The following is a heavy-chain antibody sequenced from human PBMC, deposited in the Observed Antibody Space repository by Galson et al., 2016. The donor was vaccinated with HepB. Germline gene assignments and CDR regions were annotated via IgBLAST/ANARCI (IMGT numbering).Heavy chain of an antibody. D-gene: IGHD1-7*01. CDR1: GASISSNW. J-gene: IGHJ4*02. V-gene: IGHV4-4*02. CDR3: ARHIIVTGTRGFDF. Sequence: EPLSLTCVVSGASISSNWWSWVRQPPGKGLEWIGETYHSGSTYLNPSLNSRVAISIDRSRNHFSLSLNSVTAADTAVYYCARHIIVTGTRGFDFWGQGILVTVSS. CDR2: TYHSGST.